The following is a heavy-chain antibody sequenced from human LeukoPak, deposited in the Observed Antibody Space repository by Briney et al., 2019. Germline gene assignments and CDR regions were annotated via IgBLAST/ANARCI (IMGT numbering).Heavy chain of an antibody. V-gene: IGHV3-21*01. CDR2: FSIISSYI. CDR1: GFTFSSYS. D-gene: IGHD1-26*01. CDR3: ARDGYSGSYNLYYYYYMDV. Sequence: PGGSLRLSCAASGFTFSSYSMNWVRKAPGKGLEWVPSFSIISSYIYYADSVKGRFTISRDNAKNSLYLQMNSLRAEDTAVYYCARDGYSGSYNLYYYYYMDVWGKGTTVTVSS. J-gene: IGHJ6*03.